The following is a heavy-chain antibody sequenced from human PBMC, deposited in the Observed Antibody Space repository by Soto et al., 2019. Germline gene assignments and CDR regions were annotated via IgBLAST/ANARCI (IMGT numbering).Heavy chain of an antibody. CDR3: ARVPGP. V-gene: IGHV4-39*07. CDR1: GGSISSSSYS. D-gene: IGHD3-10*01. CDR2: IYSSENT. J-gene: IGHJ5*02. Sequence: SETLSLTCTVSGGSISSSSYSWGWIRQSPGKGLEWIGNIYSSENTYYNPSLMNRVTISVDRSKNQFSLKLSSVTAADTAVYYCARVPGPWGQGTLVTVSS.